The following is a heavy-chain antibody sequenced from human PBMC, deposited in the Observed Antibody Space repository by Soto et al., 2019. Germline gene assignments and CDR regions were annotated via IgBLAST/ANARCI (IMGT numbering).Heavy chain of an antibody. CDR1: GFTFSSYA. CDR2: ISGSGGST. Sequence: EVQLLESGGGLVQPGGSLRLSCAASGFTFSSYAMSWVRQAPGKGLEWVSAISGSGGSTYYADSVKGPFTISRDNSKNTLYLQMNSLRAENTAVYYCAKRYCSGGSCYRYWYFDLWGRGTLVTVSS. J-gene: IGHJ2*01. V-gene: IGHV3-23*01. CDR3: AKRYCSGGSCYRYWYFDL. D-gene: IGHD2-15*01.